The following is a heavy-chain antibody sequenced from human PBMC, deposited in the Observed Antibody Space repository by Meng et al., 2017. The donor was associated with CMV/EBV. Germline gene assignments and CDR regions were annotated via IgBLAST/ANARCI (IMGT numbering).Heavy chain of an antibody. D-gene: IGHD3-3*01. Sequence: GESLMISCATSGFTFSSYSMNWVRQAPGKGLEWVSSISSSSSYIYYADSVKGRFTISRDNAKNSLYLQMNSLRAEDTAVYYCARQIFGVVRGMDVWGQGTTVTVSS. CDR3: ARQIFGVVRGMDV. V-gene: IGHV3-21*01. J-gene: IGHJ6*02. CDR2: ISSSSSYI. CDR1: GFTFSSYS.